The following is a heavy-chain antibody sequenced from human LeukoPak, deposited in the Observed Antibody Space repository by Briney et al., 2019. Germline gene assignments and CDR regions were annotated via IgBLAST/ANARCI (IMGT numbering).Heavy chain of an antibody. V-gene: IGHV4-61*02. J-gene: IGHJ4*02. CDR2: IYTSGST. D-gene: IGHD6-13*01. CDR3: ARVGSSWPHYYFDS. CDR1: GGSINSGSSY. Sequence: SQTLSLTCTVSGGSINSGSSYWSWIRQPAGKGLEWIGRIYTSGSTNYNPSLKSRVAISLDTSKNQFSLKLTSVTAADTAVYYCARVGSSWPHYYFDSWGRGTLVTVSS.